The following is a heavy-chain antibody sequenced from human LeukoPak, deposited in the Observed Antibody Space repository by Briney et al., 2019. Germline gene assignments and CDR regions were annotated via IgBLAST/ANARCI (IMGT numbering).Heavy chain of an antibody. V-gene: IGHV4-59*01. D-gene: IGHD3-22*01. CDR1: GGSISSYY. J-gene: IGHJ4*02. Sequence: SETLSLTCTVSGGSISSYYWSWIRQPPGKGLEWIGYIYYSGSTNYNPSLKSRVTISLDTSKNQFSLRLSSVTAADTALYYCASRNYYDSSGYIDYWGQGTLVTVSS. CDR2: IYYSGST. CDR3: ASRNYYDSSGYIDY.